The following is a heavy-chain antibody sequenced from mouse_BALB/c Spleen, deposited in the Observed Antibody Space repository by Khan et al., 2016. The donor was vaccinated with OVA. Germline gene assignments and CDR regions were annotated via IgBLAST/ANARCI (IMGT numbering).Heavy chain of an antibody. CDR1: GYTFTDYY. V-gene: IGHV1-77*01. CDR3: TRSGIGSFAF. J-gene: IGHJ3*01. Sequence: QVQLQQPGAELARPGASVTLSCKASGYTFTDYYINWVKQRTGQGLEWIGDIYPGNGNINYNENFKGKATLTADKSSSTAFMHLSSLTSEDSAVYFWTRSGIGSFAFWGQGTLVTVSA. CDR2: IYPGNGNI. D-gene: IGHD2-14*01.